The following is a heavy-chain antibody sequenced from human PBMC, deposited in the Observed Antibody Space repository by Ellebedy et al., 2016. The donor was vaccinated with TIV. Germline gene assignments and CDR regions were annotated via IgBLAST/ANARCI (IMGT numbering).Heavy chain of an antibody. V-gene: IGHV1-18*04. D-gene: IGHD2-2*01. CDR3: ARDVPADAAALLDY. CDR2: ISAYNGNT. CDR1: GYPFPNYG. J-gene: IGHJ4*02. Sequence: AASVKVSCKASGYPFPNYGVSWVRQAPGQGLEWGGWISAYNGNTKYGQKFQGRISLTTDTSMGTAYMELRSLRYDDTGVYFCARDVPADAAALLDYWGQGTRVTVSS.